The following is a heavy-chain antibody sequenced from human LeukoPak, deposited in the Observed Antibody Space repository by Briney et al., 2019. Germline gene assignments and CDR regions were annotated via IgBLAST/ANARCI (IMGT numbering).Heavy chain of an antibody. V-gene: IGHV4-59*01. J-gene: IGHJ2*01. D-gene: IGHD6-19*01. CDR2: IYYSGST. CDR1: GGSISGYY. Sequence: SGTLSLTCTVSGGSISGYYWSWVRQPPGKGLEWIGLIYYSGSTNYNPSLKSRVTISVDTSKNQFSLKLSSVTAADTAVYYCAREVAVAGTSYWYFDLWGRGTLVTVSS. CDR3: AREVAVAGTSYWYFDL.